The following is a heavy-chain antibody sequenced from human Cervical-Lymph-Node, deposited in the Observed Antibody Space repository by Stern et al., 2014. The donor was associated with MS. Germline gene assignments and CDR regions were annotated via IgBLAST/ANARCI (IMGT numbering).Heavy chain of an antibody. D-gene: IGHD4-17*01. J-gene: IGHJ6*02. CDR3: TRDTPYGDHATYYRYGMDV. CDR2: IRSKIYGGTT. V-gene: IGHV3-49*05. Sequence: EVQLVESGGGLVKPGRSLRLSCTSSGFTFRDYAMSWFRQAPGKGLEWVGFIRSKIYGGTTNYAASVKGRFTISRDDSKSIAYLQMQSLKTEDTAVYYCTRDTPYGDHATYYRYGMDVWGQGTTVTVSS. CDR1: GFTFRDYA.